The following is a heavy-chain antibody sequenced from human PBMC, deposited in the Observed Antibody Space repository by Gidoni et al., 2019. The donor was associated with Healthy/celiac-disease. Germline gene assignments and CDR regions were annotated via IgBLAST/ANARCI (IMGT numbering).Heavy chain of an antibody. V-gene: IGHV4-34*01. CDR3: ARAPDTAMDKYFDY. D-gene: IGHD5-18*01. Sequence: QVQLQQWGAGLLKPSETLSLTCAVYGGSFSGYYWSWIRQPPGKGLEWIGEINHSGSTNYNPSLKSRVTISVDTPKNQFSLKLSSVTAADTAVYYCARAPDTAMDKYFDYWGQGTLVTVSS. CDR1: GGSFSGYY. J-gene: IGHJ4*02. CDR2: INHSGST.